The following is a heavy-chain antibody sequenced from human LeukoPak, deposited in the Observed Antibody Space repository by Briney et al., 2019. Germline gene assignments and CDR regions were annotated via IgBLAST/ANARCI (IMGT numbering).Heavy chain of an antibody. V-gene: IGHV3-23*01. CDR2: ISGSGGST. Sequence: PGGSLRLSCAASGVTFSSYAMSWVRQAPGRGLEWVSAISGSGGSTYYADSVKGRFTISRDNSKNTLYLQMNSLRAEDTAVYYCAKDPPTYYYDSSGINGDYWGQGTLVTVSS. D-gene: IGHD3-22*01. CDR3: AKDPPTYYYDSSGINGDY. J-gene: IGHJ4*02. CDR1: GVTFSSYA.